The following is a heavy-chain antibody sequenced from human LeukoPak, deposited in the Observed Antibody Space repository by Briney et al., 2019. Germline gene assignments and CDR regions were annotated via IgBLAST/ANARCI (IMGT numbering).Heavy chain of an antibody. CDR3: ARGPPYYYYFYVDV. V-gene: IGHV3-23*01. CDR2: ISTSGGST. CDR1: GFTFSSFA. D-gene: IGHD3-16*01. J-gene: IGHJ6*03. Sequence: GRSLTLSCAASGFTFSSFAMSWVRQAAGGGLEWVSAISTSGGSTFYGGFVEGRLTISRGNSKKTTYLQMNSLRAAATAVYYCARGPPYYYYFYVDVWGKGTTVTVSS.